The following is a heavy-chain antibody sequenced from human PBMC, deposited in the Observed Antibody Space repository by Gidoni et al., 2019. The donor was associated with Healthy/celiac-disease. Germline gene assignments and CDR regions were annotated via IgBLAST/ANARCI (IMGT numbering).Heavy chain of an antibody. V-gene: IGHV4-38-2*01. CDR1: GYSISSGSY. Sequence: QVQLQESGPGMVKPSENLSLTCAVSGYSISSGSYWVWIRQPPGKGLDWIGSISNSGSTYYNPSLKSRVTISVDTSKNQFSLKLSSVTSADTAVYYCAAMTPNWFDPWGQGTLVTVSS. CDR3: AAMTPNWFDP. J-gene: IGHJ5*02. CDR2: ISNSGST.